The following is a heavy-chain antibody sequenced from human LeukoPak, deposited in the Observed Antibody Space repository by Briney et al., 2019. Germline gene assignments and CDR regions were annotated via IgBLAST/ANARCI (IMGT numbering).Heavy chain of an antibody. CDR1: GFTVSSNY. CDR3: ARDSSGYNDY. J-gene: IGHJ4*02. CDR2: IYSGGST. Sequence: GGSLRLSCAAFGFTVSSNYMSWVRQAPGKGLEWVSVIYSGGSTYYADSVKGRFTISRDNSKNTLYLQMNSLRAEDTAVYYCARDSSGYNDYWGQGTLVTVSS. D-gene: IGHD3-22*01. V-gene: IGHV3-66*01.